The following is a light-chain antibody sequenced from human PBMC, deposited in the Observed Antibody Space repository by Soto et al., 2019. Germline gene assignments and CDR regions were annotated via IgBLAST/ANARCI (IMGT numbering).Light chain of an antibody. CDR2: DVS. CDR1: SSDVGGYNY. Sequence: QSVLTQPASVSGSPGQSITISCTGTSSDVGGYNYVSWYQQHPGKAPKLMIYDVSNRPSGVSNRFSGSKSGNTASLTISGLQAEDDADYYCSSYTSSSTRVFGTRTKVTVL. V-gene: IGLV2-14*01. CDR3: SSYTSSSTRV. J-gene: IGLJ1*01.